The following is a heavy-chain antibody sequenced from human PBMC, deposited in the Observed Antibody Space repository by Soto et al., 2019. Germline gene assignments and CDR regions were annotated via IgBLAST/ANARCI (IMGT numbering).Heavy chain of an antibody. CDR3: ARPLVEYSSSSALGYFDY. Sequence: QLQLQESGPGLVKPSETLSLTCTVSGGSISSSSYYWGWIRQPPGKGLEWIGSIYYSGSTYYNPSLKSRVTISVDTSKNQFSLKLSSVTAADTAVYYCARPLVEYSSSSALGYFDYWGQGTLVTVSS. J-gene: IGHJ4*02. D-gene: IGHD6-6*01. CDR1: GGSISSSSYY. V-gene: IGHV4-39*01. CDR2: IYYSGST.